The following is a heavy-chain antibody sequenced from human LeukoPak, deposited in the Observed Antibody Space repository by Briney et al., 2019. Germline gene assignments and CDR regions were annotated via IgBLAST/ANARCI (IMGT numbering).Heavy chain of an antibody. Sequence: SETLSLTCAVYDGSFSGYYWNWIRQPPGKGLEWIGKINHSGSTNYNTSLKSRLTISVDTSKNQFSLKLTSVTAADTAVYYCARGVYYYDSSALYWFDPWGQGTLVTVSS. V-gene: IGHV4-34*01. CDR3: ARGVYYYDSSALYWFDP. CDR1: DGSFSGYY. J-gene: IGHJ5*02. D-gene: IGHD3-22*01. CDR2: INHSGST.